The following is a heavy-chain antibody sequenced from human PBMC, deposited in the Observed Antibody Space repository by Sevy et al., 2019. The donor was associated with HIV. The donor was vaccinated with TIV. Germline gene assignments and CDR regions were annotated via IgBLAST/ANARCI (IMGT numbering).Heavy chain of an antibody. D-gene: IGHD6-13*01. CDR1: GGSISSSSYY. CDR2: IYYSGST. CDR3: ARHSPRGFYSSSWPVWLDAFDI. Sequence: SETLSLTCTVSGGSISSSSYYWGWIRQPPGKGLEWIGSIYYSGSTNYNPSLKSRVTISVDTSKNQFSLKLSSVTAADTAVYYCARHSPRGFYSSSWPVWLDAFDIRGQGTMVTVSS. V-gene: IGHV4-39*01. J-gene: IGHJ3*02.